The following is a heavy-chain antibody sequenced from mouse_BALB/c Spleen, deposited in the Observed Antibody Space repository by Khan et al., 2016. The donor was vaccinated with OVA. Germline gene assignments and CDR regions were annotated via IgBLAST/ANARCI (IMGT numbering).Heavy chain of an antibody. CDR1: GFTFSNYA. CDR2: ISSGDST. Sequence: DVMLVESGGGLVKPGGSLKVSCAASGFTFSNYAMSWVRQTPEKRLEWVASISSGDSTYYPDSVKGRFTISRDNARNILYLQMSSLRSDDMAMYYCARDYWFVYWGQGTLVTVSA. J-gene: IGHJ3*01. V-gene: IGHV5-6-5*01. CDR3: ARDYWFVY.